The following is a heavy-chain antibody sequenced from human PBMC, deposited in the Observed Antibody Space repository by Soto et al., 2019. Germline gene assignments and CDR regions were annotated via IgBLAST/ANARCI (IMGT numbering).Heavy chain of an antibody. Sequence: ASVKVSCKASGYTFTSYDINWVRQATGQGLEWMGWMNPNSGNTGYAQKFQGRVTMTRNTSISTAYMELSSLRSEDTAVYYCARLNNDFWSGYNYYYYGMDVWGQGTTVTVSS. CDR1: GYTFTSYD. D-gene: IGHD3-3*01. CDR3: ARLNNDFWSGYNYYYYGMDV. J-gene: IGHJ6*02. V-gene: IGHV1-8*01. CDR2: MNPNSGNT.